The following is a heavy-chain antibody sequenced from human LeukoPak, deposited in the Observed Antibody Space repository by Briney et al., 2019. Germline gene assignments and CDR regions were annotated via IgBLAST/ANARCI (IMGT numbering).Heavy chain of an antibody. Sequence: SETLSLTCTVSGGSISSYYWSRIRQPAGKGLEWIGRIYTSGSTNYNPSLKSRVTMSVDTSKNQFSLKLSSATAADTAVYYCARGPWDDFWSGYYMYWGQGTLVTVSS. CDR3: ARGPWDDFWSGYYMY. D-gene: IGHD3-3*01. CDR2: IYTSGST. CDR1: GGSISSYY. J-gene: IGHJ4*02. V-gene: IGHV4-4*07.